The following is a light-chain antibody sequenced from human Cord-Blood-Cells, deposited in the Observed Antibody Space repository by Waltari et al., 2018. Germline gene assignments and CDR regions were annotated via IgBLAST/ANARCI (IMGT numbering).Light chain of an antibody. Sequence: QSALTQPASVSGSPGQSITISCTGTSSDVGNYNLVSWYQQHPGKAPKLMIYEGSKRPSGVSKRFSGSKSGNTASLTISGLQAEDEADYYCCSYAGSSTFWVFGGGTKLTVL. CDR1: SSDVGNYNL. J-gene: IGLJ3*02. V-gene: IGLV2-23*01. CDR2: EGS. CDR3: CSYAGSSTFWV.